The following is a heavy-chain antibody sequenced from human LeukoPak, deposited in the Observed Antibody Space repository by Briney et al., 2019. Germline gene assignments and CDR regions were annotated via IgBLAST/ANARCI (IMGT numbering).Heavy chain of an antibody. J-gene: IGHJ6*02. CDR1: GGSISSYY. V-gene: IGHV4-59*01. CDR2: IYYSGST. CDR3: ARGIPLDLSHYGMDV. D-gene: IGHD1-1*01. Sequence: NPSETLSLTCTVSGGSISSYYWSWIRQPPGKGLEWIGYIYYSGSTNYNPSLKSRVTISVDTSKNQFSLKLSSVTAADTAVYYCARGIPLDLSHYGMDVWGQGTTVTVSS.